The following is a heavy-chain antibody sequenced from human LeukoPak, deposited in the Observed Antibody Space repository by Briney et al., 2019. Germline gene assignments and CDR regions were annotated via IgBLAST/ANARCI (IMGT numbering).Heavy chain of an antibody. V-gene: IGHV3-74*01. D-gene: IGHD1-7*01. CDR1: GFTFSSYW. Sequence: GGSLRLSCAASGFTFSSYWMHWVRQAPGKGLVWVSHINTDGSSTNYADSVKGRFTISRDNAKNTLYLQMSSLRAEDTAVYYCARNLKLGGQEPLVTFS. J-gene: IGHJ4*02. CDR2: INTDGSST. CDR3: ARNLKL.